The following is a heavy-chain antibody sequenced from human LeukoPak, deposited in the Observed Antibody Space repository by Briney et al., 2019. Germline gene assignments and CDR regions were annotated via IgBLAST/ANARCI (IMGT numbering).Heavy chain of an antibody. Sequence: GGSLRLSCAASGFTFSSYAMSWFPKAQGKGLEGVSPIIGSGGSTYYADSVKGRFTISRDNSKNTLYLQMNSLRAEDTAVYYCAKGGDSGSYYTDYYYGMDVWGQGTTVTVSS. V-gene: IGHV3-23*01. CDR2: IIGSGGST. CDR3: AKGGDSGSYYTDYYYGMDV. J-gene: IGHJ6*02. CDR1: GFTFSSYA. D-gene: IGHD1-26*01.